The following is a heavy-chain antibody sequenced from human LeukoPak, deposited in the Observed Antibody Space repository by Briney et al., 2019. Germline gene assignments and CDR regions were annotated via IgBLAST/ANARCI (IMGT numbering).Heavy chain of an antibody. D-gene: IGHD1-26*01. CDR1: GGSISYYY. CDR2: IYYSGST. Sequence: TSETLSLTCTVSGGSISYYYWSWIRQPPGKGLELIGYIYYSGSTNYNPSLKSRVTISVDTSKNQFPLKLPSVTAADTAVYYCARDRRRELLHAFDIWGQGTMVTVS. CDR3: ARDRRRELLHAFDI. V-gene: IGHV4-59*01. J-gene: IGHJ3*02.